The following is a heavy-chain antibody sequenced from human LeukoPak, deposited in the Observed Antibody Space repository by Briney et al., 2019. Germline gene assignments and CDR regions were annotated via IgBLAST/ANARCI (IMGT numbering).Heavy chain of an antibody. CDR1: GGSISSGGFY. J-gene: IGHJ5*02. Sequence: SQTLSLTCTVSGGSISSGGFYWSWLRQHPGKGLEWIGYISYSGSTYYNPSLKRRVSISVDTSKNQFSLNLSSVTAADTAVYYCAVDSLDYYDSRGFYHHWGQGTLVTVSS. V-gene: IGHV4-31*03. D-gene: IGHD3-22*01. CDR3: AVDSLDYYDSRGFYHH. CDR2: ISYSGST.